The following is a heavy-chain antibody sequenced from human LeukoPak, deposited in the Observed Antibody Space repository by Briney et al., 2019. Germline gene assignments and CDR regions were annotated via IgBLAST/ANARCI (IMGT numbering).Heavy chain of an antibody. D-gene: IGHD3-10*01. CDR2: IYYSGST. CDR3: ARASITMVRGGAPTLNWFDP. Sequence: SETLSLTCNVSGASINGDYWSWIRQPPGKGLEWIGYIYYSGSTYYNPSLKSRVTISVDTSKNQFSLKLSSVTAADTAVYYCARASITMVRGGAPTLNWFDPWGQGTLVTVSS. CDR1: GASINGDY. J-gene: IGHJ5*02. V-gene: IGHV4-59*08.